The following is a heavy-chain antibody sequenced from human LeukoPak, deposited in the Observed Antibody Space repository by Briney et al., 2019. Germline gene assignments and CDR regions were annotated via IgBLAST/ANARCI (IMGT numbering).Heavy chain of an antibody. CDR1: GFTFDDYA. V-gene: IGHV3-9*01. J-gene: IGHJ3*02. Sequence: GGSLRLSCAASGFTFDDYAMHWVRHAPRKGLEWVSGISWNSGSIGYADSVKGRFTISRDNAKNSLYLQMNSLRAEDTALYYCAKAGYGGNSASGSAFDIWGQGTMVTVSS. CDR2: ISWNSGSI. D-gene: IGHD4-23*01. CDR3: AKAGYGGNSASGSAFDI.